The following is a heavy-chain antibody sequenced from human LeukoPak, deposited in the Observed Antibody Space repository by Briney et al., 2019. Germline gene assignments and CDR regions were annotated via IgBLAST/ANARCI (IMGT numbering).Heavy chain of an antibody. CDR2: IKSKTDGGTT. CDR3: TTDLPYYDILTGSDY. CDR1: GFTFSNAW. D-gene: IGHD3-9*01. V-gene: IGHV3-15*01. Sequence: GGSLRLSCAASGFTFSNAWMSWVRQAPGKGLEWVGRIKSKTDGGTTDYAAPVKGRFTISRDDSKNTLYLQMNSLKTEDTAVYYCTTDLPYYDILTGSDYWGQGTLVTVSS. J-gene: IGHJ4*02.